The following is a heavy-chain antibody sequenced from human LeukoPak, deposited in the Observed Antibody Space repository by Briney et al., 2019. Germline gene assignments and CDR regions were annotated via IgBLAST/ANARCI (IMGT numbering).Heavy chain of an antibody. CDR3: ARDGGGSWSFDY. CDR1: GFIVSSNY. J-gene: IGHJ4*02. D-gene: IGHD3-16*01. V-gene: IGHV3-53*01. CDR2: IYSGGST. Sequence: GGSLRLSCAASGFIVSSNYMSWVRQAPGKGLEWVSVIYSGGSTYYADSVKGRFTISRDNSKNTLYLQMNSLRAEDTAVYYCARDGGGSWSFDYWGQGTLVTVSS.